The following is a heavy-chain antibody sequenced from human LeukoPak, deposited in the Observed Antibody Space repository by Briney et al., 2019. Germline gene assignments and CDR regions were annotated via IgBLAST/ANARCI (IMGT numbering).Heavy chain of an antibody. CDR2: IDTSGTT. J-gene: IGHJ4*02. V-gene: IGHV4-4*07. D-gene: IGHD3-10*01. Sequence: SETLSLTCTVSGGSFTSYYWSWIRQPAGKGLEWIGHIDTSGTTNYNPSLKSRVTMSTDTSKNQFSLKLSSVTAADTAIYYCARDAKYYYGSRTFFFFEYWGQGTLLTVSS. CDR1: GGSFTSYY. CDR3: ARDAKYYYGSRTFFFFEY.